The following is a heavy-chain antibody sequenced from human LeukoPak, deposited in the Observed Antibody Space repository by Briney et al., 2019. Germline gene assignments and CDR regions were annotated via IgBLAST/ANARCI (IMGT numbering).Heavy chain of an antibody. J-gene: IGHJ4*02. CDR1: GGSIRSGGYY. Sequence: SQTLSLTCTVSGGSIRSGGYYWSWMRQPPGNGLEWIGYIYHSGSTYYNPSLKSRVTISVDRSKNQFSLKLSSVTAADTAVYYCARVVAGTHFDYWGQGTLVTVSS. CDR3: ARVVAGTHFDY. CDR2: IYHSGST. D-gene: IGHD2-15*01. V-gene: IGHV4-30-2*02.